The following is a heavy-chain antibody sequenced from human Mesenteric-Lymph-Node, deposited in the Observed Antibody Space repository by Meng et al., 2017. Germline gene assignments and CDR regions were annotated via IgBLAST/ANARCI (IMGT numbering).Heavy chain of an antibody. D-gene: IGHD1-26*01. CDR3: ARAVWATGSYLQGSFDY. Sequence: GESLKISCAASGFTFSSYWMSWVRQAPGKGLEWVANIKQDGSEKYYVDSVKGRITISRDNAKNSLYLQINSLRAEDAAVYYCARAVWATGSYLQGSFDYWGQGTLVTVSS. J-gene: IGHJ4*02. CDR1: GFTFSSYW. V-gene: IGHV3-7*01. CDR2: IKQDGSEK.